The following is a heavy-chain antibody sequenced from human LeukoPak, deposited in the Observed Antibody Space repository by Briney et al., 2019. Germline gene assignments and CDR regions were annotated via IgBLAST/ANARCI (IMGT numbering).Heavy chain of an antibody. Sequence: GGSLRLSCAASGFTFSSYAMHWVRQASGKGLEWVGRIRSTANGYATAYAASVKGRFTISRDDSKNTAYLQMSSLRAEETAVYYCARGTVTSRTWYFDLWGRGTLVTVSP. D-gene: IGHD4-17*01. CDR3: ARGTVTSRTWYFDL. J-gene: IGHJ2*01. CDR1: GFTFSSYA. V-gene: IGHV3-73*01. CDR2: IRSTANGYAT.